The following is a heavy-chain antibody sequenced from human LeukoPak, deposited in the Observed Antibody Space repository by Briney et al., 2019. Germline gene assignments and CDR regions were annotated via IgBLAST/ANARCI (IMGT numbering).Heavy chain of an antibody. Sequence: ASVKVSCKASGYTFTGYYMHWVRQAPGQGLEWMGWISAYNGNTNYAQKLQGRVTMTTDTSTSTAYMELRSLRSDDTAVYYCARGGFNYEADAFDIWGQGTMVTVSS. CDR3: ARGGFNYEADAFDI. CDR2: ISAYNGNT. D-gene: IGHD4-11*01. CDR1: GYTFTGYY. J-gene: IGHJ3*02. V-gene: IGHV1-18*04.